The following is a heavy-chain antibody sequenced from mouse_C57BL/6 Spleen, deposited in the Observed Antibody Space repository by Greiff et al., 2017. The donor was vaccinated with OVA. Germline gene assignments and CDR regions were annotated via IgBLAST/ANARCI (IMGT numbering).Heavy chain of an antibody. CDR1: GFNIQDYY. V-gene: IGHV14-1*01. D-gene: IGHD1-1*01. J-gene: IGHJ3*01. CDR3: TTALLLRGFAY. Sequence: EVQLQQSGAELVRPGASVKLSCTASGFNIQDYYMPWVKQRPEQGLEWIGRIDPEDGDTEYAPKFQGKATMTADTSSNTAYLQLSSLTSEDTAVYYCTTALLLRGFAYWGQGTLVTVSA. CDR2: IDPEDGDT.